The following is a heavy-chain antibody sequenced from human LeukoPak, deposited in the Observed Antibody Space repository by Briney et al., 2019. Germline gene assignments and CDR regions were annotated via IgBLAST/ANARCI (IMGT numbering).Heavy chain of an antibody. CDR1: GYTLTELS. V-gene: IGHV1-24*01. Sequence: GASVTVSCKVSGYTLTELSMHWVRQAPGKGLEWMGGFDPEDGETIYAQEFQGRVTMTRDTSISTAYMELNRLTSDDTAVYYCARGSGYGDSPGLHWGQGTLVTVSS. J-gene: IGHJ4*02. CDR3: ARGSGYGDSPGLH. D-gene: IGHD4-17*01. CDR2: FDPEDGET.